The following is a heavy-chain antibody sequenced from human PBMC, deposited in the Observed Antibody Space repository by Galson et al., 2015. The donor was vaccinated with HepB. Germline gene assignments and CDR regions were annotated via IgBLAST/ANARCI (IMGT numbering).Heavy chain of an antibody. CDR3: AKTGITMVRGYYMDV. J-gene: IGHJ6*03. CDR1: GFTFSSYG. D-gene: IGHD3-10*01. Sequence: SLRLSCAASGFTFSSYGMHWVRQAPGKGLEWVAVISYDGSNKYYADSVKGRFTISRDNSKNTLYLQMNSLRAEDTAVYYCAKTGITMVRGYYMDVWGKGTTVTVSS. V-gene: IGHV3-30*18. CDR2: ISYDGSNK.